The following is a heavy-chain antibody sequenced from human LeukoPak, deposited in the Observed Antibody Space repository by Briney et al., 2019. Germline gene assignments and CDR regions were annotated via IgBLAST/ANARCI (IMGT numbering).Heavy chain of an antibody. CDR2: IFYSGST. V-gene: IGHV4-39*01. D-gene: IGHD2-2*01. Sequence: SETLSLTCTVSGGSISSSSYYWGWIRQPPGKGLEWIGSIFYSGSTYYNPSLKSRVTISVDTSKNQFSLKQSSVTAADTAVYYCSRESRGYCSSTSCYAVDYWGQGTLVTVSS. J-gene: IGHJ4*02. CDR3: SRESRGYCSSTSCYAVDY. CDR1: GGSISSSSYY.